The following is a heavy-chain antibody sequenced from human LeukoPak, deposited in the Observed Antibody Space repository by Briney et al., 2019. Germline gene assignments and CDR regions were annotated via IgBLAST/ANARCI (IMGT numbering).Heavy chain of an antibody. J-gene: IGHJ4*02. CDR3: ARDGPAQIVDLDY. CDR2: IHPNNGDT. D-gene: IGHD3-22*01. V-gene: IGHV1-2*02. CDR1: GYTFSGTGWY. Sequence: ASVKVSCKASGYTFSGTGWYLYWLRQAPGQGLECMGWIHPNNGDTAYAQKFEGRVAMTRDTSISAAYMELRRLRPDDTAVYFCARDGPAQIVDLDYWGQGTLVTVSS.